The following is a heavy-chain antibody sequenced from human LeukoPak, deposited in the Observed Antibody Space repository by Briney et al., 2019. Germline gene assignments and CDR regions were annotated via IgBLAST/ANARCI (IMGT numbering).Heavy chain of an antibody. CDR3: ARDQGHYYGDYAWFEP. Sequence: PSETLSLTCTVSGGSISSGGHYWSWIRQPAGKGLEWIGRIYTSGSTNYNPSLKSRVTISVDTSKNQFSLKLSSVTAADTAVYYCARDQGHYYGDYAWFEPWGQGTLVTVSS. CDR1: GGSISSGGHY. J-gene: IGHJ5*02. V-gene: IGHV4-61*02. CDR2: IYTSGST. D-gene: IGHD4-17*01.